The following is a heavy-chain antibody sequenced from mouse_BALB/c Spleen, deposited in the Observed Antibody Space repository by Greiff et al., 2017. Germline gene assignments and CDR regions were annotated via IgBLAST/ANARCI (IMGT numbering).Heavy chain of an antibody. CDR3: TRNGTPFDY. J-gene: IGHJ2*01. V-gene: IGHV1S81*02. CDR2: INPSNGGT. Sequence: VKLVESGAELVKPGASVKLSCKASGYTFTSYYMYWVKQRPGQGLEWIGEINPSNGGTNFNEKFKSKATLTVDKSSSTAYMQLSSLTSEDSAVYYCTRNGTPFDYWGQGTTLTVSS. D-gene: IGHD3-3*01. CDR1: GYTFTSYY.